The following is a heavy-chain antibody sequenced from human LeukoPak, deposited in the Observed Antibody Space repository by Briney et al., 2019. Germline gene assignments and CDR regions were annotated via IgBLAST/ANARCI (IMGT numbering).Heavy chain of an antibody. Sequence: ASVKVSCKASGYTFTSYYMHWVRQAPGQGLEWMGIINPSGGSTSYAQKFQGRVAMTRDMSTSTVYMELSSLRSEDTAVYYCARGETGDDAFDIWGQGTMVTVSS. D-gene: IGHD7-27*01. CDR1: GYTFTSYY. V-gene: IGHV1-46*01. CDR2: INPSGGST. J-gene: IGHJ3*02. CDR3: ARGETGDDAFDI.